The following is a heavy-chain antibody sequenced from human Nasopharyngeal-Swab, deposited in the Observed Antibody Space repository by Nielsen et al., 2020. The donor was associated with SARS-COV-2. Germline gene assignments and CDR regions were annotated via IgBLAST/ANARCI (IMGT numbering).Heavy chain of an antibody. J-gene: IGHJ5*02. CDR3: ARDGGNNGYCSSTSCSISGWFDP. V-gene: IGHV3-7*01. CDR2: IKQDGSEK. Sequence: GESLKISCAASGFTFSSYWMSWVRQAPGKGLEWVANIKQDGSEKYYVDSVKGRFTISRDNAKNSLYLQMNSLRAEDTAVYYCARDGGNNGYCSSTSCSISGWFDPWGQGTLVTVSS. CDR1: GFTFSSYW. D-gene: IGHD2-2*01.